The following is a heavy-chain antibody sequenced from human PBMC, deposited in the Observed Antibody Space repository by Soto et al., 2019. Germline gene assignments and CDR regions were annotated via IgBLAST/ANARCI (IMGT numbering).Heavy chain of an antibody. Sequence: EGQLVESGGGLVQPGGSLRLSCQVSGFTFRSYWMTWVRRAPGKGLEWVANINLDGSEKYYVDAVKGRFTISRDNAKNSLHRDLRDLRANGTAVYYCARGAMAGNEVPGDWGQGTLVTVSS. CDR1: GFTFRSYW. CDR2: INLDGSEK. J-gene: IGHJ1*01. V-gene: IGHV3-7*05. CDR3: ARGAMAGNEVPGD. D-gene: IGHD1-1*01.